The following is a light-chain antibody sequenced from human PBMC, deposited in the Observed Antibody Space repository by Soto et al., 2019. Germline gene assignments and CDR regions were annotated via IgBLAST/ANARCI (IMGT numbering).Light chain of an antibody. CDR3: QQLNSDPFLT. J-gene: IGKJ4*01. V-gene: IGKV1-9*01. Sequence: DIQLTQSPSFLPASGGDRVTITCRASQGISSYLAWYQQKPGKPPKLLIYAASTLQSGVPSRFSGSGSGTEFTLTISSLQPEDFATYYCQQLNSDPFLTFGGGTKVEIK. CDR1: QGISSY. CDR2: AAS.